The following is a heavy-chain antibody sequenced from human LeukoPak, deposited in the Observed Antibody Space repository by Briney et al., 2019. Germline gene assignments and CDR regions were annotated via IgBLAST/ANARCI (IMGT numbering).Heavy chain of an antibody. J-gene: IGHJ6*03. D-gene: IGHD3-9*01. CDR2: INHSGST. CDR3: ARRPVLTGYKKARYYYYMDV. V-gene: IGHV4-34*01. Sequence: PSETLSLTCAVYGGSFSVYYWSWIRQPPGKGLEWIGEINHSGSTNYNPSLKSRVTISVDTSKNQFSLKLSSVTAADTAVYYCARRPVLTGYKKARYYYYMDVWGKGTTVTISS. CDR1: GGSFSVYY.